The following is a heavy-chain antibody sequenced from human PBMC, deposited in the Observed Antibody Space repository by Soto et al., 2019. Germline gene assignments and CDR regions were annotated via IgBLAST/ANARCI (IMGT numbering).Heavy chain of an antibody. J-gene: IGHJ4*02. D-gene: IGHD1-1*01. CDR1: GFTFSNYG. CDR2: ISYYVNVS. Sequence: QVQLVESEGGVVQPGRALRLSCTASGFTFSNYGMHWVRQAPGKGLEWVTVISYYVNVSYYAESVKDRFTSSRDNSKNTLYLQMNSLRTEDTAVYYCAKEGPITNWYFDYWGQGTLVTVSS. CDR3: AKEGPITNWYFDY. V-gene: IGHV3-30*18.